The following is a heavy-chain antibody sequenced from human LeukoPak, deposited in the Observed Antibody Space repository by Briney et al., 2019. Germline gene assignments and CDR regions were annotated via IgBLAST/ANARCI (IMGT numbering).Heavy chain of an antibody. CDR1: GFASSPLG. D-gene: IGHD2-2*01. CDR2: IKKDGSEK. Sequence: GVSVRLSCVASGFASSPLGVRWVRRPRGKGLEWVANIKKDGSEKEYVDSVKGRFSIFRDNAKNSVFLQMNSLRAEDTAVYYCATFAGVVPGGLLLWGKGTTVIVSS. CDR3: ATFAGVVPGGLLL. J-gene: IGHJ6*04. V-gene: IGHV3-7*01.